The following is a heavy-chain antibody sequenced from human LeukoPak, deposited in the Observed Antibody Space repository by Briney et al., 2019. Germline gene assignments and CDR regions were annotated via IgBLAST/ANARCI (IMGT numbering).Heavy chain of an antibody. J-gene: IGHJ4*02. D-gene: IGHD6-13*01. CDR1: GFTVSSNY. Sequence: GGSLRLSCAASGFTVSSNYMSWVRQAPGKGLEWVPVIYTGGTTYYADSVKGRFTISRDNSKNTLYLQMNSLRAEDTAVYYCARDLYSSSWYGGFDYWGQGTLVTVSS. CDR2: IYTGGTT. CDR3: ARDLYSSSWYGGFDY. V-gene: IGHV3-53*01.